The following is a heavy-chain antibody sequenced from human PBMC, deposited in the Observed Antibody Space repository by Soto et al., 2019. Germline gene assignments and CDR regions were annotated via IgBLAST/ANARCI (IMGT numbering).Heavy chain of an antibody. CDR2: IYHSGST. V-gene: IGHV4-30-2*01. D-gene: IGHD6-19*01. Sequence: QLQLQESGSGLVKPSQTLSLTCAVSGGSISSGGYSWSWIRQPPGKGLEWIGYIYHSGSTYYNPSPKSRVTISVDRAKNQFSLKPSCVTAAETAVYYCARGGPGIAVAGTRDWYFDPWGRGTLVTVSS. CDR3: ARGGPGIAVAGTRDWYFDP. CDR1: GGSISSGGYS. J-gene: IGHJ2*01.